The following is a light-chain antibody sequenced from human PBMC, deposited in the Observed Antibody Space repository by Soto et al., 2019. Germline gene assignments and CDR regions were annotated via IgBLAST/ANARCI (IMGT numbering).Light chain of an antibody. CDR3: CSYAGSDNYVI. CDR2: EDY. CDR1: SSDVGKYDL. Sequence: QSALTQPASVSGSPGQSITISCTGTSSDVGKYDLVSWYQQNPGKAPKLMIYEDYKRPSGVSNRFSGSKSGNTASLTISGLQTEDEADYYCCSYAGSDNYVIFGGGTKLTVL. V-gene: IGLV2-23*01. J-gene: IGLJ2*01.